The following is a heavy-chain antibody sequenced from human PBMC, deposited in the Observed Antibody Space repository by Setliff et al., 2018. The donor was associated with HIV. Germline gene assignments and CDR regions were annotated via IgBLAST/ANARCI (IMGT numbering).Heavy chain of an antibody. V-gene: IGHV4-39*01. Sequence: SETLSLTCTVSGGSISSSSYYWGWIRQPPGKGLEWIGNIYYSGSTYYNPSLKSRVTISVDTSENQFSLRLNSVTAADAAVYYCARYRYYYDSSGYGRWFDPWGQGSLVT. CDR2: IYYSGST. J-gene: IGHJ5*02. CDR3: ARYRYYYDSSGYGRWFDP. CDR1: GGSISSSSYY. D-gene: IGHD3-22*01.